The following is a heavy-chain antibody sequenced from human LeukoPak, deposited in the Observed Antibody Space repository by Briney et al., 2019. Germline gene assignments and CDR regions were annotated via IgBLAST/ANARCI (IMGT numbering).Heavy chain of an antibody. J-gene: IGHJ2*01. V-gene: IGHV3-21*01. CDR2: ISSSSSYI. CDR1: GFTFSSYS. CDR3: ARDGISIAVAGLYFDL. D-gene: IGHD6-19*01. Sequence: PGGSLRLSCAASGFTFSSYSMNWLRQAPGKGLEWVSSISSSSSYIYYADSVKGRFTISRDNAKNSLYLQMNSLRAEDTAVYYCARDGISIAVAGLYFDLWGRGTLVTVSS.